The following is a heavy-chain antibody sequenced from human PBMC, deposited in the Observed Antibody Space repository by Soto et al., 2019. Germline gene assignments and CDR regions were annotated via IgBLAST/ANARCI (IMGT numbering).Heavy chain of an antibody. CDR1: GGSISSGNDY. V-gene: IGHV4-30-4*01. CDR2: ISYSGST. CDR3: ARVPDY. Sequence: PSETLSLTCTVSGGSISSGNDYWSWIRQPPGKGLEWIGFISYSGSTYYNASLKSRVTISVDTSKNQFSLNLNSVTAGDTAVYYCARVPDYWGQGTLVTVSS. J-gene: IGHJ4*02.